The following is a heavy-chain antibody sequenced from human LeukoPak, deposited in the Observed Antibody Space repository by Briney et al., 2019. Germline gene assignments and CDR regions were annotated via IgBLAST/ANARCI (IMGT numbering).Heavy chain of an antibody. V-gene: IGHV4-59*01. CDR3: ATLGYSYSNDDY. J-gene: IGHJ4*02. Sequence: PSETLSLTCTVSGGSISSYYWSWIRQLPGKGLEWIGYIYYSGSTNYNPSLKSRVTISVDTSKNQFSLKLSSVTAADTAVYYCATLGYSYSNDDYWGQGTLVTVSS. D-gene: IGHD5-18*01. CDR2: IYYSGST. CDR1: GGSISSYY.